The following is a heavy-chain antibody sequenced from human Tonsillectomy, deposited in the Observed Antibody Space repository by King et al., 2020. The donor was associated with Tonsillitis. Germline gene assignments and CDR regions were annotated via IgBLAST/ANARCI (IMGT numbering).Heavy chain of an antibody. CDR3: AVLKXXXXXXSGWYFXY. Sequence: QLVQSGAEVKKPGESLRISCKSSGYRFTSYWISWVRQMPGKGLEWMGRIXPSDSYTNYSPXXQXHVXISAAQSISTAYLQWSSLXASDTAMYYCAVLKXXXXXXSGWYFXYWGXXXLVTVSS. V-gene: IGHV5-10-1*03. CDR1: GYRFTSYW. D-gene: IGHD6-19*01. J-gene: IGHJ4*01. CDR2: IXPSDSYT.